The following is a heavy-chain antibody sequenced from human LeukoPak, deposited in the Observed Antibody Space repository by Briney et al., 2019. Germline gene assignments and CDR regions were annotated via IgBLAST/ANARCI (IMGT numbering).Heavy chain of an antibody. CDR3: ARDLYYFYYSLDV. V-gene: IGHV3-7*01. CDR1: GFTFSSSW. CDR2: IKRDGSEN. J-gene: IGHJ6*02. Sequence: GGSLRLSCAASGFTFSSSWMSWVRQAPGKGLEWVANIKRDGSENYYVDSVKGRFTISRENAKNLLSLQMNRLRVEDTAVYYCARDLYYFYYSLDVWGQGTTVTVSS.